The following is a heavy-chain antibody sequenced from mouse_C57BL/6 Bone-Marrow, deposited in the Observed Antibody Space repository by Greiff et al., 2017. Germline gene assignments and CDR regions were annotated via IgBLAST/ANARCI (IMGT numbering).Heavy chain of an antibody. CDR3: ARAICYRYAMDY. V-gene: IGHV1-55*01. CDR2: IYPGSGST. Sequence: QVHVKQSGAELVKPGASVKMSCKASGYTFTSYWITWVKQRPGQGLEWIGDIYPGSGSTNYNEKFKSKATLTVDTSSSTAYMQLSSLTSEDSAVYYCARAICYRYAMDYWGQGTSVTVSS. CDR1: GYTFTSYW. D-gene: IGHD2-12*01. J-gene: IGHJ4*01.